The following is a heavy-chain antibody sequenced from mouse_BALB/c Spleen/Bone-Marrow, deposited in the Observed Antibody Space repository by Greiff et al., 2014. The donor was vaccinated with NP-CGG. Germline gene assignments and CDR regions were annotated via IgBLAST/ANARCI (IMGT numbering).Heavy chain of an antibody. Sequence: LAESGAELVRPGASVKLSCKPSGYTFTNYYIYWVKQRPGQGLEWIGEINPGNGGTNFNERFKSKATLTVDKSSTTAYILLTSLTSEDSAVYYCARGSPYWGQGTLVTVSA. V-gene: IGHV1S81*02. J-gene: IGHJ3*01. CDR1: GYTFTNYY. D-gene: IGHD6-2*01. CDR2: INPGNGGT. CDR3: ARGSPY.